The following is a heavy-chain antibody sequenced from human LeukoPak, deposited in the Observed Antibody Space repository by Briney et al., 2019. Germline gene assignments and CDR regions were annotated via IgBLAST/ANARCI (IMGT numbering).Heavy chain of an antibody. J-gene: IGHJ4*02. D-gene: IGHD3-22*01. CDR1: GGSISSSSYY. V-gene: IGHV4-39*01. CDR2: IYYSGST. CDR3: ARTSITMIVDFDY. Sequence: SETLSLTCTVPGGSISSSSYYWGWIRQPPGKGLEWIGSIYYSGSTYYNPSLKSRVTISVDTSKNQFSLKLSSVTAADTAVYYCARTSITMIVDFDYWGQGTLVTVSS.